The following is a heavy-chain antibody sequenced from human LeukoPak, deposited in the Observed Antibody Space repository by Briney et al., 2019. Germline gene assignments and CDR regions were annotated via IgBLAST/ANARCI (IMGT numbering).Heavy chain of an antibody. Sequence: SETLSLTCTVSGGSISSYYWSWIRQPPGKGLEWIGYIYYSGSTNYNPSLKSRVTISVDTSKNQFSLKLSSVTAADTAVYYCAREAAAEWLGLDYWGQGTLVTVSS. CDR1: GGSISSYY. V-gene: IGHV4-59*01. J-gene: IGHJ4*02. CDR3: AREAAAEWLGLDY. CDR2: IYYSGST. D-gene: IGHD6-13*01.